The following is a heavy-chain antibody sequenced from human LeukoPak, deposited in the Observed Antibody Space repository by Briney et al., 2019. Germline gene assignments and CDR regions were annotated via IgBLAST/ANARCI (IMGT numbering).Heavy chain of an antibody. CDR1: AYTFTGYY. CDR2: INPNSGGT. D-gene: IGHD6-19*01. V-gene: IGHV1-2*06. CDR3: ARDPSSGWYPHFDY. Sequence: GASVKVSCKASAYTFTGYYMNWVRQAPGQRLEWMGRINPNSGGTNYAQKFQGRVTMTRDTSISTAYMELSRLRSDDTAVYYCARDPSSGWYPHFDYWGQGTLVTVSS. J-gene: IGHJ4*02.